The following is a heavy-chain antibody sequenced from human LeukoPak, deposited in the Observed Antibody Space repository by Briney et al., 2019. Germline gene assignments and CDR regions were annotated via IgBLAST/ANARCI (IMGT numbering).Heavy chain of an antibody. CDR1: GGSFSGYY. V-gene: IGHV4-34*01. D-gene: IGHD6-13*01. CDR3: ARGGLSSWYNYLFIYFDY. J-gene: IGHJ4*02. CDR2: INHSGST. Sequence: PSETLSLTCAVYGGSFSGYYWSSIRQPPGKGLEWIGEINHSGSTNYNPSLKSRVTISVDTSKNQFSLKLSSVTAADTAVYYCARGGLSSWYNYLFIYFDYWGQGTLVTVSS.